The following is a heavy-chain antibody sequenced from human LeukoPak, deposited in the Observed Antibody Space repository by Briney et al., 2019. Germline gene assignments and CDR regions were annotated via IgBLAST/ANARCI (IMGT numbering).Heavy chain of an antibody. D-gene: IGHD6-13*01. V-gene: IGHV3-48*03. CDR3: ARVEQQLVRGY. CDR1: GFTFSRYE. Sequence: GGSLRLSCSASGFTFSRYEMSWVRQAPGKGLEWVSYISGSGSSRYYADSVKGRFTISRDNTRNSLYLQMDSLRAEDTALYYCARVEQQLVRGYWGQGTLVTVSS. CDR2: ISGSGSSR. J-gene: IGHJ4*02.